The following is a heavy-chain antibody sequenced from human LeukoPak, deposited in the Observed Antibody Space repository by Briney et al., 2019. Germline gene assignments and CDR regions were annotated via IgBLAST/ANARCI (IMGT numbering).Heavy chain of an antibody. D-gene: IGHD2-15*01. CDR2: IYSSGST. CDR3: ARKKARYCSGGSCYGTWAFDI. CDR1: GGSISSYY. J-gene: IGHJ3*02. Sequence: SETLSLTCTVSGGSISSYYWSWIRQPAGKGLEWIGRIYSSGSTNYNPSLKSRVTMSADTSKNQFSLKLSSVTAADTAVYYCARKKARYCSGGSCYGTWAFDIWGQGTMVTVSS. V-gene: IGHV4-4*07.